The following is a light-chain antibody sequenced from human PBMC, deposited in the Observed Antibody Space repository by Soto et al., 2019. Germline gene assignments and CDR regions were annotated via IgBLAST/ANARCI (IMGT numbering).Light chain of an antibody. Sequence: QSALTQPASVSGSPGQSITISCTGSISDIGTYNLVSWFQQHPGKAPKLMICEVSKRPSGISNRFSGSKSGNTASLTISGLQAEDEADYYCCSYTRSNTLVLGGGTKLTVL. V-gene: IGLV2-23*02. CDR2: EVS. CDR1: ISDIGTYNL. J-gene: IGLJ2*01. CDR3: CSYTRSNTLV.